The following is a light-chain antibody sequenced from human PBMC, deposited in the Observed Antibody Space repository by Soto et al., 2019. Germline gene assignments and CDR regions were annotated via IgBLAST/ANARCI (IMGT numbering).Light chain of an antibody. CDR1: SSDVGGYNY. V-gene: IGLV2-14*01. J-gene: IGLJ1*01. CDR3: SSYTSSSTPYV. CDR2: DVS. Sequence: QSVLTQPASVSGSPGQSISISCTGTSSDVGGYNYVSWYQQHPGKAPKLMIYDVSNRRSGVSNRFSGSNSGNTASLTISGLQAEDEADYYCSSYTSSSTPYVFGTGTKVTVL.